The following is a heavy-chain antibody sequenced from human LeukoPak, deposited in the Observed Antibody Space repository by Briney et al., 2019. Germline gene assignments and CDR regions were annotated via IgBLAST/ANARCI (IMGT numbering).Heavy chain of an antibody. CDR2: MNPKSGNT. D-gene: IGHD6-19*01. J-gene: IGHJ6*03. CDR3: ARRAVDNSYYYYMDV. CDR1: GYTFTSYD. Sequence: SVKVSCKASGYTFTSYDINWVRQVTGQGLEWMGWMNPKSGNTGYAQKFQGRVTITRNTSISTAYMEVSSLRYEDTAVYYCARRAVDNSYYYYMDVWGKGTTVTISS. V-gene: IGHV1-8*02.